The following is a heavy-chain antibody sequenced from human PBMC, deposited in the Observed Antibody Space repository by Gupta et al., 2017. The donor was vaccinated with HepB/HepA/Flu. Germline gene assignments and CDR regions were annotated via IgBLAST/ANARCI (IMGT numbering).Heavy chain of an antibody. CDR2: ISTYDGIT. CDR1: GYAFSTYG. V-gene: IGHV1-18*01. J-gene: IGHJ4*02. D-gene: IGHD3-16*01. CDR3: ARAQGDFDY. Sequence: QVQLVQSGAEMRKLGASVKVSCKASGYAFSTYGISWVRQAPGQGLEWMGWISTYDGITKYALKFHGRVTLTSDTPTNTVHMELRNLRSDDTALYYCARAQGDFDYWGQGTLITVSS.